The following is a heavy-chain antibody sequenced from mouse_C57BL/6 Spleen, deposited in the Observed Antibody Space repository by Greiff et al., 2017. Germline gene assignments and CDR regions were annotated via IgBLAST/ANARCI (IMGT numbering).Heavy chain of an antibody. CDR1: GYSFTGYY. J-gene: IGHJ2*01. V-gene: IGHV1-42*01. Sequence: VQLQQSGPELVKPGASVKISCKASGYSFTGYYMNWVKQSPEKSLEWIGEINPSTGGTTYNQKFKAKATLTVDKSSSTAYMQLKSLTSEDSAVYYCARKRVIYDGSHFDYWGQGTTLTVSS. CDR3: ARKRVIYDGSHFDY. D-gene: IGHD2-3*01. CDR2: INPSTGGT.